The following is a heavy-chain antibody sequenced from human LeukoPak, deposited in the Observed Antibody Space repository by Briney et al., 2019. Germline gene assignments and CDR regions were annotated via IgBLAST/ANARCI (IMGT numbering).Heavy chain of an antibody. V-gene: IGHV4-59*01. D-gene: IGHD5-24*01. CDR2: IYYSGST. Sequence: SETLSLTCTVSGGSISSYYWSWIRQPPGKGLEWIGYIYYSGSTSYNPSLKSRVTISVDTSKKQFSLKLSSVTAADTAVYYCARQSRGRDGYNLIGAFDIWGQGTMVTVSS. CDR1: GGSISSYY. CDR3: ARQSRGRDGYNLIGAFDI. J-gene: IGHJ3*02.